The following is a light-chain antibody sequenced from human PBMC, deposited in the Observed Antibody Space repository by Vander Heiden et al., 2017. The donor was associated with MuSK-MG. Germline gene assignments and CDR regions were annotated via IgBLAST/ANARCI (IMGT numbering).Light chain of an antibody. V-gene: IGKV1-NL1*01. Sequence: DIQMTQSPSSLSASVGDRVNITCRASQAIWDSLAWYQQKPGRAPNVLIYGASYLESGVSSRFSGGGSGTDYTLTIGSLQPEDFATYYCQQDDSDPQTFGQGTRVDIK. J-gene: IGKJ1*01. CDR1: QAIWDS. CDR3: QQDDSDPQT. CDR2: GAS.